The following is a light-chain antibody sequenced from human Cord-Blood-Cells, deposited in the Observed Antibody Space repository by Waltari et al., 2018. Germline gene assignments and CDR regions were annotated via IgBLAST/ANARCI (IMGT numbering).Light chain of an antibody. CDR2: EVS. CDR3: CSYAGSSTYV. J-gene: IGLJ1*01. CDR1: CSDVGSYNL. V-gene: IGLV2-23*02. Sequence: QSALTQPASVSGSPGQSITISCTGPCSDVGSYNLISWYQQHPGKAPKLMIYEVSKRPSGVSNRFSGSKSGNTASLTMSGLQAEDEADYYCCSYAGSSTYVFGTGTKVTVL.